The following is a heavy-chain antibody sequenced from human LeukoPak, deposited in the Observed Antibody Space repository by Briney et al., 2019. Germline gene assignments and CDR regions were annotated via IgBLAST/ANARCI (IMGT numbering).Heavy chain of an antibody. V-gene: IGHV1-69*05. Sequence: ASVKVSCKASGGTFSSYAISWVRQAPGQGLEWMGGIIPIFGTANYAQKFQGRVTITTDESTSTAYMELSSLRSEDTAVYYCASEAYYYDSSGYYGDYWGQGTLVTVSS. CDR2: IIPIFGTA. J-gene: IGHJ4*02. CDR1: GGTFSSYA. CDR3: ASEAYYYDSSGYYGDY. D-gene: IGHD3-22*01.